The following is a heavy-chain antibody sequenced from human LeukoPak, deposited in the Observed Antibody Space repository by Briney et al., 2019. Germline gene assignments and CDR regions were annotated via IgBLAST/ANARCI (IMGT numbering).Heavy chain of an antibody. J-gene: IGHJ3*02. Sequence: ASVKVSCTASGYTFTSYYMHWVRQAPGQGLEWMGIINPSGGSTNYAQKFQDRVTMTRDTSTSTVYMELSRLRPDDTAVYYCARPSYSSSWYHDAFDIWGQGTMVTVSS. CDR2: INPSGGST. V-gene: IGHV1-46*01. CDR3: ARPSYSSSWYHDAFDI. CDR1: GYTFTSYY. D-gene: IGHD6-13*01.